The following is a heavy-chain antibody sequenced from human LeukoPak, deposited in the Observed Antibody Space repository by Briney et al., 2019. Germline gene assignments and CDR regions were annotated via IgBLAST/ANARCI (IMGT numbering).Heavy chain of an antibody. CDR2: IFHNGIT. J-gene: IGHJ4*02. CDR1: GFSINSGYF. V-gene: IGHV4-38-2*01. D-gene: IGHD2-2*01. Sequence: SETLSLTCAVSGFSINSGYFWAWIRESPGKWLEWIGSIFHNGITYYNPSLKSRITISVDTSNTKFSLRLSSVTAADTAVYCCARRISTRRGETCSSTSCYFDYWGQGTLVTVSS. CDR3: ARRISTRRGETCSSTSCYFDY.